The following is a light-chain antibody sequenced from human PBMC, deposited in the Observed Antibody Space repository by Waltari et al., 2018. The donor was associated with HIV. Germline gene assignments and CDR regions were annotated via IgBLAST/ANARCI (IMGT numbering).Light chain of an antibody. CDR3: VGWDSRLSGYV. Sequence: QSVLTQPPSASGTPGQRVTISCSGSSSNIEHDNVYWYQQITGAAPRLLIYKDTQRPPGLPDLFTGAKSSTSASLAISGLRSEDEADSFCVGWDSRLSGYVFGSGTKVTVL. CDR2: KDT. V-gene: IGLV1-47*01. J-gene: IGLJ1*01. CDR1: SSNIEHDN.